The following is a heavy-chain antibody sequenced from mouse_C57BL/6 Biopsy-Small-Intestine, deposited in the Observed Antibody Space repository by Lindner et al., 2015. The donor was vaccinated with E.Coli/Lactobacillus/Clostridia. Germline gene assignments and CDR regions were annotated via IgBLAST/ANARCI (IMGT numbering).Heavy chain of an antibody. Sequence: VQLQESGPELVKPRASVKISCKASGYAFSSSWMNWVKQRPGKGLEWTGRIYPGDGDTNYNGKFKGKATLTADKSPSTAYMQLSSLTSEDSAVYFCARDYDYDGHWGQGTTLTVSS. V-gene: IGHV1-82*01. CDR3: ARDYDYDGH. CDR1: GYAFSSSW. CDR2: IYPGDGDT. D-gene: IGHD2-4*01. J-gene: IGHJ2*01.